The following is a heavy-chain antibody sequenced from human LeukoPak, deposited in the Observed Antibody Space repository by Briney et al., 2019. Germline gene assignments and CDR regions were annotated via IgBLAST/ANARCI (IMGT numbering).Heavy chain of an antibody. Sequence: GGSLRLSCAASGFTFDDYAMHWVRQAPGKGLEWVSGISWNSGSIGYADSVKGRFTISRDNAKNSLYLQMNSLRAEDTALYYCAKDSTRVALWDAFDIWAKGQWSPSLQ. CDR1: GFTFDDYA. CDR2: ISWNSGSI. CDR3: AKDSTRVALWDAFDI. V-gene: IGHV3-9*01. D-gene: IGHD3-10*01. J-gene: IGHJ3*02.